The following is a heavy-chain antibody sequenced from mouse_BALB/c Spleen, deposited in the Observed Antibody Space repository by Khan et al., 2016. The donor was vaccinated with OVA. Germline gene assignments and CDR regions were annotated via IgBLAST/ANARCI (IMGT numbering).Heavy chain of an antibody. Sequence: QIQLVQSGPELKKPGETVKISCKASGYPFTNYGMNWVKQAPGKGLKWMGWINTYTGEPTYADDFKGRFAFSLETSASTAYLQIDNLKNEDTASNFCASGGYWYFDVWGAGTTVTVSS. CDR2: INTYTGEP. CDR1: GYPFTNYG. V-gene: IGHV9-3-1*01. D-gene: IGHD1-1*02. CDR3: ASGGYWYFDV. J-gene: IGHJ1*01.